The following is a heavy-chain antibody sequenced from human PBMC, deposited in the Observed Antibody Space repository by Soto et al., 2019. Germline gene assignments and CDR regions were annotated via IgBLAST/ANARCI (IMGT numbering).Heavy chain of an antibody. CDR3: ARGACSSTSCYRFDP. J-gene: IGHJ5*02. CDR1: GGSFSGYY. D-gene: IGHD2-2*01. V-gene: IGHV4-34*01. Sequence: QVQLQQWGAGLLKPSETLSLTCAVYGGSFSGYYWSWIRQPPGKGLEWIGEINHSGSTNYNPSLKSRVTISVDTSKNQFSLKLSSVTAADTAVYYCARGACSSTSCYRFDPWGQGTLVTVSS. CDR2: INHSGST.